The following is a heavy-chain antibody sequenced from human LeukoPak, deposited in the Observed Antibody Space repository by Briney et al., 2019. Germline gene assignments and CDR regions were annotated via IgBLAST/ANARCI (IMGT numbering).Heavy chain of an antibody. Sequence: RSSETLSLTCSVSGGSIGSGRYYWAWFRQPPGKGLEWIGSIYNTWSTSYNPSLKSRVTMSVDTSKNQFSLRLSSVTAADTAVYYCARNITSVIPAGYFDYWGQGTLVTVSS. V-gene: IGHV4-39*01. D-gene: IGHD2-2*01. CDR1: GGSIGSGRYY. CDR2: IYNTWST. CDR3: ARNITSVIPAGYFDY. J-gene: IGHJ4*02.